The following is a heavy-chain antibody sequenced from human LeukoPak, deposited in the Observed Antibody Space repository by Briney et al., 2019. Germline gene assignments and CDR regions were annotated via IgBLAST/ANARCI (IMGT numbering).Heavy chain of an antibody. CDR3: ASWRPYGGNLDY. J-gene: IGHJ4*02. Sequence: SETLSLTCTVSGGSISSYYWSWIRQPPGKGLEWIGYIYYSGSTNYNPSLKSRVTISVDTSKNQFSLKLSSVTAADTAVYYCASWRPYGGNLDYWGQGTLVTVSS. CDR1: GGSISSYY. CDR2: IYYSGST. D-gene: IGHD4-23*01. V-gene: IGHV4-59*01.